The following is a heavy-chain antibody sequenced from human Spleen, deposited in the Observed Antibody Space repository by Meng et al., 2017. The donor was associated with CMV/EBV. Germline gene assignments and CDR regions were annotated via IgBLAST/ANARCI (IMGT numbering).Heavy chain of an antibody. Sequence: GQLQESGPGLVKPSQTLSLTCTVPGGSISSGDYYWSWIRQPPGKGLEWIGYIYYSGSTYYNPSLKSRVTISVDTSKNQFSLKLSSVTAADTAVYYCARDSPGGYGYFDSWGQGTLVTVSS. J-gene: IGHJ4*02. CDR2: IYYSGST. V-gene: IGHV4-30-4*08. CDR1: GGSISSGDYY. D-gene: IGHD5-12*01. CDR3: ARDSPGGYGYFDS.